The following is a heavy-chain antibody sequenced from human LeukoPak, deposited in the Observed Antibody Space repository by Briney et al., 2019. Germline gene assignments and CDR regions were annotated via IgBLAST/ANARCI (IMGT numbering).Heavy chain of an antibody. Sequence: SETLSLTCTVSGGSISSSGYYWGWIRQPPGKGLEWIGSIYYSGSTYYSPSLKSRVTISVDTSKNQFSLKLSSVTAADTAVYYCASGPTATFDYWGQGTLVTVSS. D-gene: IGHD5-18*01. CDR3: ASGPTATFDY. J-gene: IGHJ4*02. CDR2: IYYSGST. V-gene: IGHV4-39*07. CDR1: GGSISSSGYY.